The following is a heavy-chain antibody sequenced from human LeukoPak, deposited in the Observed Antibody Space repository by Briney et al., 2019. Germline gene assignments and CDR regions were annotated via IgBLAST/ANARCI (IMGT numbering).Heavy chain of an antibody. D-gene: IGHD6-13*01. Sequence: GGSLRLSCAASGFTFSSYSMNWVRQAPGKGLEWVSSISSSSSYIYYADSVKGRFTISRDNAKNSLYLQMNSLRAEDTTVYYCAREAGRIAAAEKTFDYWGQGTLVTVSS. J-gene: IGHJ4*02. CDR2: ISSSSSYI. V-gene: IGHV3-21*01. CDR1: GFTFSSYS. CDR3: AREAGRIAAAEKTFDY.